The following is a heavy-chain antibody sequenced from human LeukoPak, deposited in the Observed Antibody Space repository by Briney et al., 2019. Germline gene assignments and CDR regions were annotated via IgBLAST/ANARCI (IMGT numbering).Heavy chain of an antibody. V-gene: IGHV3-73*01. D-gene: IGHD4-17*01. Sequence: QPGGSLRLSCAASGFTFSGSAMHWVRQASGKGLEWVGRIRSKANAYATAYADSVKGRFTISRDDSKNTAYLQMNRLKNEDTAVYYCTRRGGEHDFWGQGTLVTVSS. J-gene: IGHJ4*02. CDR2: IRSKANAYAT. CDR1: GFTFSGSA. CDR3: TRRGGEHDF.